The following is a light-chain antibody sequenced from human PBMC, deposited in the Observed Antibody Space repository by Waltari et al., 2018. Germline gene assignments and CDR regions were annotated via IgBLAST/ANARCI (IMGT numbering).Light chain of an antibody. CDR3: SSFTTSSTQV. V-gene: IGLV2-14*01. CDR2: EVS. J-gene: IGLJ1*01. Sequence: QSALTQPASVSGSPGHSLTLSCTGTSRDVGAYDYGPWYQQYPGKAPKLMIFEVSNRPSGASIRYSGSKSGNTASLTISGLLPEDEADYYCSSFTTSSTQVFGTGTKVTVL. CDR1: SRDVGAYDY.